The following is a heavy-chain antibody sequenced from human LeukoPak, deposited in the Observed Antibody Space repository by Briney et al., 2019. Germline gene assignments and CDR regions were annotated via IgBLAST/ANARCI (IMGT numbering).Heavy chain of an antibody. J-gene: IGHJ4*02. CDR3: AKDRFWYYDSSGYPDY. D-gene: IGHD3-22*01. Sequence: GGSLRLSCAASGFTFRNYWMNWVRQAPGKGLEWVAVISYDGSNKYYADSVEGRFTISRDNSKNTLYLQMNSLRAEDTAVYYCAKDRFWYYDSSGYPDYWGQGTLVTVSS. V-gene: IGHV3-30*18. CDR2: ISYDGSNK. CDR1: GFTFRNYW.